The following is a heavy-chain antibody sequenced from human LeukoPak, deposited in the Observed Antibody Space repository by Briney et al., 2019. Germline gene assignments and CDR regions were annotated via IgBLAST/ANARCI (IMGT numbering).Heavy chain of an antibody. Sequence: GSLRLSCAASGFTFSSYAMSWVRQAPGKGLEWVSAISGSGGSTYYADSVKGRFTISRDNSKNTLYLQMNSLRAEDTAVYYCAKDLRYLQHSDYWGQGTLVTVSS. J-gene: IGHJ4*02. D-gene: IGHD4-17*01. CDR2: ISGSGGST. CDR3: AKDLRYLQHSDY. V-gene: IGHV3-23*01. CDR1: GFTFSSYA.